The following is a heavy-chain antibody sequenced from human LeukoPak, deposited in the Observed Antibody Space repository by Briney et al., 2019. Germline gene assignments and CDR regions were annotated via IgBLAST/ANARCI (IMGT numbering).Heavy chain of an antibody. CDR1: GYTFTSYA. J-gene: IGHJ4*02. V-gene: IGHV1-3*01. Sequence: ASVKVSCKASGYTFTSYAMHWVRQAPGQRLEWMGWINAGNGNTKYAQKFQGRVTITADESTSTAYMELSSLRSEDTAVYYCARSGINSYGYSDYWGQETLVTVSS. D-gene: IGHD5-18*01. CDR3: ARSGINSYGYSDY. CDR2: INAGNGNT.